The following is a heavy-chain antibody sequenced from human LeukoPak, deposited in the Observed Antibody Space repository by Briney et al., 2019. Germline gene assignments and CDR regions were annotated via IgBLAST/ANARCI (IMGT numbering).Heavy chain of an antibody. Sequence: PGGSLRLSCAASGFTFSNAWVSWVRQAPGKGLEWVGRIKSETVGGTTEYAAPVKGSFTISRDDSKNTLYLQTNSLKPEDTAVYYCTTDSDEYDSRFFDYWGQGTLVTVSS. V-gene: IGHV3-15*01. CDR3: TTDSDEYDSRFFDY. CDR1: GFTFSNAW. CDR2: IKSETVGGTT. J-gene: IGHJ4*02. D-gene: IGHD3-22*01.